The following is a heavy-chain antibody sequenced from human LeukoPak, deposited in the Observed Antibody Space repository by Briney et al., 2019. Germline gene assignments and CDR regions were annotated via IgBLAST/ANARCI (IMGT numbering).Heavy chain of an antibody. CDR2: IYYSGGT. CDR3: ARTIYGSGTYYNYNWFDP. Sequence: SETLSLTCTVSGGSISSYYWSWIRQPPGKGLEWIGYIYYSGGTNYNPSLKSRVTISVDTSKKQFSPKLNSVTAADTAVYYCARTIYGSGTYYNYNWFDPWGQGTLVTVSS. V-gene: IGHV4-59*01. D-gene: IGHD3-10*01. CDR1: GGSISSYY. J-gene: IGHJ5*02.